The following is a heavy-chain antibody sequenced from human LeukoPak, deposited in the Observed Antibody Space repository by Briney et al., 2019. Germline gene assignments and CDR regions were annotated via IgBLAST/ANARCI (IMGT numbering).Heavy chain of an antibody. CDR2: IYHSGST. CDR3: ARLLTEDPFDI. CDR1: GASISSGSYF. V-gene: IGHV4-39*07. D-gene: IGHD4/OR15-4a*01. J-gene: IGHJ3*02. Sequence: PSQTLSLTCTVSGASISSGSYFWGWIRQPPGKGLEWIGSIYHSGSTYYNPSLKSRVTISVDTSKNQFSLKLSSVTAADTAVYYCARLLTEDPFDIWGQGTMVTVSS.